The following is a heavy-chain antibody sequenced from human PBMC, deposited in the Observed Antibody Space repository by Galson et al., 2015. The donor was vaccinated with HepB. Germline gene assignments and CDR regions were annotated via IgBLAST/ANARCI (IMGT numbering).Heavy chain of an antibody. Sequence: SLRLSCAASGFTLSDYYMSWIRQAPGKGLEWVSYISSSSSYTNYADSVKGRFTISRDNAKNSLYLQMNSLRAEDTAVYYCASTYYYESSGYYMVGDWYFDLWGRGTLVTVSS. D-gene: IGHD3-22*01. CDR3: ASTYYYESSGYYMVGDWYFDL. CDR1: GFTLSDYY. CDR2: ISSSSSYT. J-gene: IGHJ2*01. V-gene: IGHV3-11*03.